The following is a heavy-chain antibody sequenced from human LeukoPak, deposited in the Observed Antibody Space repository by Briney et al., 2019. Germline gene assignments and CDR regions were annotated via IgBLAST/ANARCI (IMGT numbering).Heavy chain of an antibody. D-gene: IGHD3-10*01. CDR1: GFTFSNYG. J-gene: IGHJ3*02. V-gene: IGHV3-30*02. CDR3: GRGMVRGVECAFDI. CDR2: IRYDGNNT. Sequence: GGSLRLSCGASGFTFSNYGMLWVRQAPGKGLDWVAFIRYDGNNTLYADSVKGRFTISRDNAKNSLYLQMNSLRAEDTAVYYCGRGMVRGVECAFDIWGQGTMVTVSS.